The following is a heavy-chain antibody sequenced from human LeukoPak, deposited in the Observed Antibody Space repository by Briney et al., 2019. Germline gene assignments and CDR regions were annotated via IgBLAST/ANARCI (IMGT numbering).Heavy chain of an antibody. V-gene: IGHV3-30*04. CDR2: ISYDGRDK. CDR3: AKDRRGSYDY. J-gene: IGHJ4*02. CDR1: GFTFSTYP. Sequence: GGSLRLSCAASGFTFSTYPMHWVRQAPGKGLEWVSVISYDGRDKHSADSVEGRFTISRDNSKNTLYLQMNSLRAEDTAVYYCAKDRRGSYDYWGQGTLVTVSS. D-gene: IGHD1-26*01.